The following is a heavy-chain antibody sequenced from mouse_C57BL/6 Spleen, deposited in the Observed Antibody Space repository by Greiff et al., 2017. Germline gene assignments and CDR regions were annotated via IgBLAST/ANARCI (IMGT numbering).Heavy chain of an antibody. CDR2: IHPNSGST. D-gene: IGHD2-3*01. J-gene: IGHJ2*01. V-gene: IGHV1-64*01. CDR3: TRRAIYDGYDDRFDY. CDR1: GYAFSSSW. Sequence: VKLVESGPELVKPGASVKISCKASGYAFSSSWMNWVKQRPGQGLEWIGMIHPNSGSTNYNEKFKSKATLTADKSSSTAYMELRSLTSEDSAVYYCTRRAIYDGYDDRFDYWGQGTTLTVSS.